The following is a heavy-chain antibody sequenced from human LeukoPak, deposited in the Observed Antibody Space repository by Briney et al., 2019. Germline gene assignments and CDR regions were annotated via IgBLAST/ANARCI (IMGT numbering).Heavy chain of an antibody. Sequence: GASVKVSCKASGYSFTGYYMHWVRQAPGQGPEWMGWINPDSGGTNYAQKFQGRVTMTRDTSITTAYMELSRLTSDDTAVYYCASGYSDYADYYNYYMDVWGKGTTVTVSS. V-gene: IGHV1-2*02. J-gene: IGHJ6*03. CDR1: GYSFTGYY. CDR2: INPDSGGT. D-gene: IGHD4-11*01. CDR3: ASGYSDYADYYNYYMDV.